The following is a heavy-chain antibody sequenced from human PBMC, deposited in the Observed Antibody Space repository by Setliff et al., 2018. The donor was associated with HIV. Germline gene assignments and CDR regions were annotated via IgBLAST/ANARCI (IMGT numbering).Heavy chain of an antibody. CDR2: IYYSGST. CDR3: ARDSGGYNYGFAVGSFDY. Sequence: LSLTCTVSGGSISSSSNYWGWIRQPPGKGLEWIGNIYYSGSTNYNPSLKSRITISIDTSKSQFSLKLTSVAAADTAVYYCARDSGGYNYGFAVGSFDYWGQGALVTVSS. CDR1: GGSISSSSNY. D-gene: IGHD5-18*01. V-gene: IGHV4-39*07. J-gene: IGHJ4*02.